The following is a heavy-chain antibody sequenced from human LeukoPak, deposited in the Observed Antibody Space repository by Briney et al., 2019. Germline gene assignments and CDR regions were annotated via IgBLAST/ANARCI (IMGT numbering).Heavy chain of an antibody. CDR1: GYTFTSYG. Sequence: AASVKVSCKASGYTFTSYGISWVRQAPGQGLEWMGWISAYNGYTNYAQKLQGRVTMTTDTSTSTAYMELRSLRSDDTAVYYCARGNKQRWLQSFDYWGQGALVTVPS. D-gene: IGHD5-24*01. V-gene: IGHV1-18*01. CDR2: ISAYNGYT. CDR3: ARGNKQRWLQSFDY. J-gene: IGHJ4*02.